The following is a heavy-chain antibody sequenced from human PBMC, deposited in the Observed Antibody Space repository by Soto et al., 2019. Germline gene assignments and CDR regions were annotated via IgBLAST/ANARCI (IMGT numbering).Heavy chain of an antibody. CDR2: IYYSGRT. CDR1: GASITSTTYF. J-gene: IGHJ4*02. CDR3: AKNLPRTGRFDY. V-gene: IGHV4-39*01. Sequence: SETLSLTCTRSGASITSTTYFWAWIRQPPGKGLEWVGSIYYSGRTYYNPSLRNRVTISVGRSKNQFSLTMSSVTAADTAVYYCAKNLPRTGRFDYWGQGTSVTVSS.